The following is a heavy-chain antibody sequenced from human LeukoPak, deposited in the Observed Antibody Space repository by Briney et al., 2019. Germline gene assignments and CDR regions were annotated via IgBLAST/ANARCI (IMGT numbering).Heavy chain of an antibody. CDR3: AGEMATTSLDAFDY. D-gene: IGHD5-24*01. Sequence: GGSLRLSCAASGFTFSSYSMNWVRQAPGKGLEWVSYITGHSSTIYYADSVKGRFTISRDNAKNSLYLQMNSLRAEDTAVYYCAGEMATTSLDAFDYWGQGTLVTVSS. J-gene: IGHJ4*02. CDR1: GFTFSSYS. V-gene: IGHV3-48*04. CDR2: ITGHSSTI.